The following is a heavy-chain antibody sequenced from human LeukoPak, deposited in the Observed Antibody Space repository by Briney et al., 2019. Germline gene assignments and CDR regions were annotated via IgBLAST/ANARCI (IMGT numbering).Heavy chain of an antibody. V-gene: IGHV1-2*04. CDR3: ARDTVIHRVVVPAEDEYYGMDV. CDR1: GYTFTGYY. Sequence: ASVKVSCKASGYTFTGYYMHWVRQAPGQGLEWMGWINPNSGGTNYAQKFQGWVTMTRDTSISTAYMELSRLRSDDTAVYYCARDTVIHRVVVPAEDEYYGMDVWGQGTTVTVSS. D-gene: IGHD2-2*01. CDR2: INPNSGGT. J-gene: IGHJ6*02.